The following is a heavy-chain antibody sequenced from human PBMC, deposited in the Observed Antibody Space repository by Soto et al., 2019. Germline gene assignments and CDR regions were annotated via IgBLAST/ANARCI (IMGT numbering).Heavy chain of an antibody. Sequence: GGSLRLSRAASGFTFSSYGMHWVRQAPGKGLEWVAVISYDGSNKYYADSVKGRFTISRDNSKNTLYLQMNSLRAEDTAVYYCAKDPDTAMVTYYFDYWGQGTLVTVSS. V-gene: IGHV3-30*18. D-gene: IGHD5-18*01. CDR1: GFTFSSYG. CDR2: ISYDGSNK. J-gene: IGHJ4*02. CDR3: AKDPDTAMVTYYFDY.